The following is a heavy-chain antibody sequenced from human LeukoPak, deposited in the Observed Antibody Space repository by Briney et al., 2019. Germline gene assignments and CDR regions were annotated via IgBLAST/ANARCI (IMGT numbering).Heavy chain of an antibody. CDR2: INPNSGDT. CDR3: ARAGEGLSGCYYEYY. J-gene: IGHJ4*02. CDR1: GYTFTAYY. Sequence: ASVKVSCKASGYTFTAYYMHWVRQAPGQGPEWMGWINPNSGDTHYAPKFQGRVTMTRDTSISTAYMELSRLRFDDAAVYYCARAGEGLSGCYYEYYWGQGTLVTVSS. D-gene: IGHD3-22*01. V-gene: IGHV1-2*02.